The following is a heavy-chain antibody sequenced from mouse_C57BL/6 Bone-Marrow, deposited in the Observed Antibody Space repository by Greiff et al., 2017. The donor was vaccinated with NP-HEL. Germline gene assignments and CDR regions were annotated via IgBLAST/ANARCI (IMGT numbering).Heavy chain of an antibody. D-gene: IGHD2-3*01. V-gene: IGHV1-59*01. CDR2: IDPSDSYT. Sequence: VKLQQPGAELVRPGTSVKLSCKASGYTFTSYWMHWVKQRPGQGLEWIGVIDPSDSYTNYNQKFKGKATLTVDTSSSTAYMQLSSLTSEDSAVYYCARPLYDGSSAYWGQGTLVTVSA. CDR3: ARPLYDGSSAY. CDR1: GYTFTSYW. J-gene: IGHJ3*01.